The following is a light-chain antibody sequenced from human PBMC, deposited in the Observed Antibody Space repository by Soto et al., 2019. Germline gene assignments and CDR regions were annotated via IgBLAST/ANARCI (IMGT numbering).Light chain of an antibody. J-gene: IGKJ1*01. CDR1: QSVSSY. V-gene: IGKV3D-15*01. CDR2: GAS. CDR3: LQYHNLWA. Sequence: EIVLTQSPSTLSLSPGERATHSCRASQSVSSYLAWYQQKPGQAPRLLIYGASSRATGIPDRFSGSGSGTEFTLTISSLQSEDFTVYSCLQYHNLWAFGQGTKVDIK.